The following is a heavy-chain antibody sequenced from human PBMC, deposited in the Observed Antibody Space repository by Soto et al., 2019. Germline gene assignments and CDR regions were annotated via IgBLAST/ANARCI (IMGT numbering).Heavy chain of an antibody. D-gene: IGHD2-2*01. Sequence: SETLSLTCTVSGGSSSTSSYHWGWIRQPPGKGLEWIANIYDSGNTYNNPSRKSRVTISVDTAKNQCSLKLTSVTAADTAIYCCARSYCRSTICYNWFDPWGQGTMVTVSS. J-gene: IGHJ5*02. V-gene: IGHV4-39*01. CDR1: GGSSSTSSYH. CDR3: ARSYCRSTICYNWFDP. CDR2: IYDSGNT.